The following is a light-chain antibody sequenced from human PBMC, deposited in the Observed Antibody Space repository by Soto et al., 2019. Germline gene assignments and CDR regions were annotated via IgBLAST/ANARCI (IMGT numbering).Light chain of an antibody. Sequence: QSSLTQPPSASGTPGQRVTISCSGSSSNIGSNLVNWYQQFPGTDPKLLIYNNNQLPSGVPGRFSGSKSGTSASLAVIGLQYEDEDDYYCASWYDRLXGGVVGTGTKVXV. CDR3: ASWYDRLXGGV. V-gene: IGLV1-44*01. J-gene: IGLJ1*01. CDR1: SSNIGSNL. CDR2: NNN.